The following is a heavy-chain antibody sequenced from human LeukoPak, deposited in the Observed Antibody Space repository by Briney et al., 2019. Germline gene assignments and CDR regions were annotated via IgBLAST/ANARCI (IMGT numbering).Heavy chain of an antibody. Sequence: GASVKVSCKASGGTFSSYAISWVRQAPGQGLEWMGRIIPILGIANYAQKFQGRVTITADKSTSTAYMELSSLRSEDTAVYYCARGLRYCSGGSCYSNWFDPWGQGTLVTVSS. J-gene: IGHJ5*02. CDR2: IIPILGIA. D-gene: IGHD2-15*01. V-gene: IGHV1-69*04. CDR3: ARGLRYCSGGSCYSNWFDP. CDR1: GGTFSSYA.